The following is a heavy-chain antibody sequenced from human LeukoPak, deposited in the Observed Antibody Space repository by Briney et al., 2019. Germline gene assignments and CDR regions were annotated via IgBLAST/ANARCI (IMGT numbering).Heavy chain of an antibody. V-gene: IGHV3-21*01. CDR3: ARDRNFGFDP. J-gene: IGHJ5*02. CDR2: ISSSSSYI. D-gene: IGHD1-14*01. CDR1: GFTFSSYS. Sequence: GSLXXXCAASGFTFSSYSMNWVRQAPGKGLEWVSSISSSSSYIYYADSVKGRFTISRDDAKNSLYLQMNRLRAEDTAVYYCARDRNFGFDPWGQGTLVTVSS.